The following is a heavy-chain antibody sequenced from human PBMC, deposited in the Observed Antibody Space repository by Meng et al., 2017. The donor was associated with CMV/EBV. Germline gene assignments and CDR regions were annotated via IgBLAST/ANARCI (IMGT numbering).Heavy chain of an antibody. D-gene: IGHD2-2*01. J-gene: IGHJ4*02. CDR3: ARDRPTRKSNPNIVVVPGGVDY. Sequence: GESLKISCATSGFTFSSYSMNWVRQAPGKGLEWVSYISSSGSTIYYADSVKGRFTISRDNAKNSLYLQMNSLRAEDTAVYYCARDRPTRKSNPNIVVVPGGVDYWGQGTLVTVSS. CDR2: ISSSGSTI. CDR1: GFTFSSYS. V-gene: IGHV3-48*04.